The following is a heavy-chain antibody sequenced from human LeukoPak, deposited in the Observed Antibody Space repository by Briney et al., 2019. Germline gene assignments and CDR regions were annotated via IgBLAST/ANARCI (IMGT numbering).Heavy chain of an antibody. CDR1: GSTFNYW. J-gene: IGHJ4*02. V-gene: IGHV3-7*01. CDR2: IKQDGSET. CDR3: ASRGDLSWFGALRH. Sequence: PGGSLRLSCVVSGSTFNYWMDWVRRAPGKGLKWVAFIKQDGSETYYVDSVKGRFTISRDNAKNSLYLQMNSLRSEDTAVYYCASRGDLSWFGALRHWSQGTRVTVSS. D-gene: IGHD3-16*02.